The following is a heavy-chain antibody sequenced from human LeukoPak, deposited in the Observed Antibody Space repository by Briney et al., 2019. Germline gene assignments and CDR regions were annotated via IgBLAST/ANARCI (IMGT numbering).Heavy chain of an antibody. Sequence: ASVKVSCKASGGTFSSYAISWVRQAPGQGLEWMGGIIPIFGTANYAQKFQGRVTITADESTSTAYMELSSLRSEDTAVYYCARVKSGDDILTGYYTSQYNWSTPGAREPWSPSPQ. J-gene: IGHJ5*02. CDR3: ARVKSGDDILTGYYTSQYNWSTP. V-gene: IGHV1-69*13. CDR1: GGTFSSYA. D-gene: IGHD3-9*01. CDR2: IIPIFGTA.